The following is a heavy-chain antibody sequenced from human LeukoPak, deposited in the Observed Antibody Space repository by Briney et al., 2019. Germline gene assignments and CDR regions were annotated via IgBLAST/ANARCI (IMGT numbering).Heavy chain of an antibody. CDR2: ITPKNGGT. V-gene: IGHV1-2*02. Sequence: GASVKVSCKASGGTFSSYAISWVRQAPGQGLEWMGWITPKNGGTNYAQKFHGRVTISSDTSKSTTYMELTSLKSDDTALYYCARLINGGRAFDIWGQGTVVTVSS. J-gene: IGHJ3*02. CDR3: ARLINGGRAFDI. D-gene: IGHD3-16*01. CDR1: GGTFSSYA.